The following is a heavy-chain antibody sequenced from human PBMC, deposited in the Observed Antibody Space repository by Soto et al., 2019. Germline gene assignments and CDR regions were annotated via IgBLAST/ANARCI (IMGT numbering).Heavy chain of an antibody. V-gene: IGHV1-69*06. J-gene: IGHJ5*02. Sequence: WASVKVSCKASGGTFSSYVISWVRQAPGQGLEWMGGIIPIFDTANYAQKFQGRVTITADKSTSTAYMELSSLRSDDTAVYYCARTYNGSYYYWFDPWGQGTLVTVSS. CDR2: IIPIFDTA. D-gene: IGHD1-26*01. CDR1: GGTFSSYV. CDR3: ARTYNGSYYYWFDP.